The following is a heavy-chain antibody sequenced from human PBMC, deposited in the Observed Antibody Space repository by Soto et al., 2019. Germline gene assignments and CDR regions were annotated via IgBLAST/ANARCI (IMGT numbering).Heavy chain of an antibody. CDR3: AKGFDSGDTKHIDH. J-gene: IGHJ4*02. CDR1: GFGFSTHA. CDR2: ITNTGITT. V-gene: IGHV3-23*01. D-gene: IGHD4-17*01. Sequence: GGSLRLSCAASGFGFSTHALSWVRQAPGKGLEWLSSITNTGITTHYADPVEGRFTISRENSRNTLHLQMNNLRVDVTAVYYCAKGFDSGDTKHIDHWGQGTLVTVSS.